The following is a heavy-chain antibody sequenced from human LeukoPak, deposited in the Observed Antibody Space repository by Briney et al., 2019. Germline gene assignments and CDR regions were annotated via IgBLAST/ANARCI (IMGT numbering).Heavy chain of an antibody. CDR2: IYTSGST. J-gene: IGHJ4*02. Sequence: SETLSLTCTVSGGSISSYYWSWIRQPAGKGLEWIGRIYTSGSTNYNPSLKSRVTMSVDTSKNQFSLKLSSVTAADTAVYYCARERTRGSGSYHHFDYWGQGTLVTVSS. D-gene: IGHD1-26*01. CDR3: ARERTRGSGSYHHFDY. V-gene: IGHV4-4*07. CDR1: GGSISSYY.